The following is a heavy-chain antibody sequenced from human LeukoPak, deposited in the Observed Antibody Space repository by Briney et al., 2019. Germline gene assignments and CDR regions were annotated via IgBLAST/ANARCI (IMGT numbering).Heavy chain of an antibody. V-gene: IGHV1-2*02. Sequence: ASVKVSCKASKYTFTGYYMHWVRQAPGQGLEWMGWIDPNSGGTNYAQKFQGRVTMTRDTSISSVYMELSGLRPDDTALYYCAREQWLAYYFDYWGQGTLVTVSS. CDR3: AREQWLAYYFDY. D-gene: IGHD6-19*01. J-gene: IGHJ4*02. CDR1: KYTFTGYY. CDR2: IDPNSGGT.